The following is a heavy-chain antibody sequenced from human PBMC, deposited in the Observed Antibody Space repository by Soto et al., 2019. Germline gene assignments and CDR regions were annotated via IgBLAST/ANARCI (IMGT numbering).Heavy chain of an antibody. CDR1: GFSFSSYW. J-gene: IGHJ3*01. D-gene: IGHD3-22*01. V-gene: IGHV3-7*05. CDR3: VRDNRWRDSSGSRNDAFDA. CDR2: IKQDGSEK. Sequence: GGSLRLSCAASGFSFSSYWMTWVRQVPGKGLERVANIKQDGSEKDYVDSVKGRFTISRDNAKNSLYLQMSSLRAEDTAVYYCVRDNRWRDSSGSRNDAFDAWGQGTMVTVSS.